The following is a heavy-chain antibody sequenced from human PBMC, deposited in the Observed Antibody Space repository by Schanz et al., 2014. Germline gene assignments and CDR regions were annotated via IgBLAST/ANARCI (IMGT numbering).Heavy chain of an antibody. CDR1: GDTFDNFG. J-gene: IGHJ6*02. CDR3: ARVRSEDYGGMDV. Sequence: QVQLVQSGAEVKKPGSSVKVSCKATGDTFDNFGISWVRQAPGVGPEWMGRINPNTGGTQYAQKFQGRVTMTTAKSISTVYMELSRLRSDDTAVYYCARVRSEDYGGMDVWGQGTTVTVSS. CDR2: INPNTGGT. V-gene: IGHV1-2*06.